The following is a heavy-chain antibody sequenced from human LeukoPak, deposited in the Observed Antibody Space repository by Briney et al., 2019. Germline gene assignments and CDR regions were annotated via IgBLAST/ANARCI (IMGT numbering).Heavy chain of an antibody. D-gene: IGHD3-10*01. Sequence: PGGSLRLSCAASGFTVSSNYMSWVRQAPGKGLEWVSVIYSGGSTYYADSVKGRFTISRDNSKNTLYLQMNSLRAEDTAVYYCALLGRSPSDAFDIWGQGTIVTVSS. V-gene: IGHV3-66*01. J-gene: IGHJ3*02. CDR1: GFTVSSNY. CDR2: IYSGGST. CDR3: ALLGRSPSDAFDI.